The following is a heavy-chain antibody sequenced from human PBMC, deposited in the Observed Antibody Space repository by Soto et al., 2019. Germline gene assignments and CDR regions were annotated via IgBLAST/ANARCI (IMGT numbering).Heavy chain of an antibody. D-gene: IGHD3-3*01. CDR3: ARATLYPRRSPPYNWFDP. Sequence: QVQLVQSGAEVKKPGSSVKVSCKASGGTFSSYTISWVRQAPGQGLEWMGRIIPILGIANYAQKFQGRVTMTADKSTSTAYRELSSLRSEDTAVYYCARATLYPRRSPPYNWFDPWGQGTLVTVSS. V-gene: IGHV1-69*02. CDR2: IIPILGIA. CDR1: GGTFSSYT. J-gene: IGHJ5*02.